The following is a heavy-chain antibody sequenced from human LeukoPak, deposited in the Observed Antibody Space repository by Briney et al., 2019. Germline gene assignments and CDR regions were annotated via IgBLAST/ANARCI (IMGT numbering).Heavy chain of an antibody. J-gene: IGHJ4*02. CDR3: AREYSYGPGKGTIDY. CDR2: IYTSGST. D-gene: IGHD5-18*01. Sequence: PSETLSLTCTVSGGSISSSSYYWGWIRQPAGKGLEWIGRIYTSGSTNYNPSLKSRVTMSVDTSKNQFSLKLSSVTAADTAVYYCAREYSYGPGKGTIDYWGQGTLVTVSS. CDR1: GGSISSSSYY. V-gene: IGHV4-61*02.